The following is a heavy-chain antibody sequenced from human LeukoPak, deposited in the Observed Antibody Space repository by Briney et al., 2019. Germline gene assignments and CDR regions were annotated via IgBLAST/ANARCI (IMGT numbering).Heavy chain of an antibody. J-gene: IGHJ6*03. CDR2: FSYSGRT. CDR1: GGSISSGSYY. CDR3: ARLRGSPAVYYYYMDV. D-gene: IGHD1-26*01. Sequence: SETLSLTCTISGGSISSGSYYWGWIRQPPGRGLEWIGSFSYSGRTYYNPSLKSRVTMSVDTSKNQFSLKLSSVTAADTAVYYCARLRGSPAVYYYYMDVWGKGITVTVSS. V-gene: IGHV4-39*01.